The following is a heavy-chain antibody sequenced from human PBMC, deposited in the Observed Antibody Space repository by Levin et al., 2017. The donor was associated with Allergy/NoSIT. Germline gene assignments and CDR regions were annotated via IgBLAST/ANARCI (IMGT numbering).Heavy chain of an antibody. CDR2: ISGSGGTT. J-gene: IGHJ4*02. Sequence: LSLTCAASGFPFSSYAMSWVRQAPGKGLEWVSTISGSGGTTYYADSVKGRFTISRDNSKNTLYLQMNSLRAEDTAVYYCAKRGFLDYWGQGILVTVSS. D-gene: IGHD2/OR15-2a*01. CDR3: AKRGFLDY. V-gene: IGHV3-23*01. CDR1: GFPFSSYA.